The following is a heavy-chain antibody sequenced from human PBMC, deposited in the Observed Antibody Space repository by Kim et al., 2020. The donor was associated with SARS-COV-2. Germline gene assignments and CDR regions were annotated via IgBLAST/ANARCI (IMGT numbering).Heavy chain of an antibody. CDR3: ARDWGIAARPYYFDY. V-gene: IGHV3-48*02. Sequence: DSVKGRFTISRDNAKNSLYLQMNSLRDEDTAVYYCARDWGIAARPYYFDYWGQGTLVTVSS. D-gene: IGHD6-6*01. J-gene: IGHJ4*02.